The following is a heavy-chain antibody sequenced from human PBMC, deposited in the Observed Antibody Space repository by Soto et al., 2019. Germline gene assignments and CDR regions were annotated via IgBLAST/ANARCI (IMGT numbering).Heavy chain of an antibody. CDR1: GGSISSYY. D-gene: IGHD6-6*01. Sequence: PSETLSLTCTVSGGSISSYYWSWIRQPPGKGLEWIGYIYYSGSTNYNPSLKSRVTISVDTSKNQFSLKLSSVTAADTAVYYCARDRRSSSSYYYYGMDVWGQGTTVTVS. V-gene: IGHV4-59*01. CDR2: IYYSGST. CDR3: ARDRRSSSSYYYYGMDV. J-gene: IGHJ6*02.